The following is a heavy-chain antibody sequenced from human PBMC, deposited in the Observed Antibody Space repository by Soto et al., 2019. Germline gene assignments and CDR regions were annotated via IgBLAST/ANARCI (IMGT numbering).Heavy chain of an antibody. V-gene: IGHV3-72*01. CDR2: SRDKVNSYTT. Sequence: PGGSLRLACTASGFILSDHYMDWVRQAPGKGLEWIGRSRDKVNSYTTQYAASVKGRFTISRDESKDALYLQIDNLTTEDTAVYFCTRGGSSSPYYDPMDVWGKGPTVILSS. J-gene: IGHJ6*04. D-gene: IGHD6-6*01. CDR1: GFILSDHY. CDR3: TRGGSSSPYYDPMDV.